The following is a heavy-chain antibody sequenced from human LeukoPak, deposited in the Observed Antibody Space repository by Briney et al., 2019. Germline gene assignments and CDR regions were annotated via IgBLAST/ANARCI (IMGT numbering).Heavy chain of an antibody. J-gene: IGHJ4*02. CDR3: ARDTNYYFDY. Sequence: ASVKVSCKASGGTFSSYAISWVRQAPGRGLEWMGRIIPIFGTANYAQKFQGRVTITTDESTSTAYMELSSLRSEDTAVYYCARDTNYYFDYWGQGTLVTVSS. CDR1: GGTFSSYA. CDR2: IIPIFGTA. V-gene: IGHV1-69*05.